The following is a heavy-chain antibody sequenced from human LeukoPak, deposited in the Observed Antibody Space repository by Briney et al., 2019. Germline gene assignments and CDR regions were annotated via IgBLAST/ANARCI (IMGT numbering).Heavy chain of an antibody. J-gene: IGHJ1*01. CDR3: ARDGPTVVTTRPLRYFQH. CDR2: INNDGTRT. V-gene: IGHV3-74*01. D-gene: IGHD4-23*01. CDR1: GFTFSSYW. Sequence: GGSLRLSCAASGFTFSSYWMHWVRQAPGKGLVWVSRINNDGTRTSYADSVKGRFTISRDNAKNTLYLQMNSLRAEDTAVYYCARDGPTVVTTRPLRYFQHWGQGTLVTVSS.